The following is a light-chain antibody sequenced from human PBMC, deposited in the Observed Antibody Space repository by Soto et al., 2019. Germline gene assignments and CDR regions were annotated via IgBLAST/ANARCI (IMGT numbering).Light chain of an antibody. CDR1: QSVSTF. CDR2: GAS. J-gene: IGKJ1*01. CDR3: QQRNTWT. Sequence: EVVLTQTPATLSLSPGERATLSCRASQSVSTFLLWYQHKPGQAPRLLIYGASNRATGVPARFSGSGSGTDFTLTISSLEPEDFAVYYCQQRNTWTFDQGTKVEIK. V-gene: IGKV3-11*01.